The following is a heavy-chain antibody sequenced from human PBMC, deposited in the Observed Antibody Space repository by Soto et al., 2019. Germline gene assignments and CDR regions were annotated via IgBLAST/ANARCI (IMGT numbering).Heavy chain of an antibody. V-gene: IGHV3-30-3*01. CDR1: GFTFSSYA. CDR2: ISYDGSNK. CDR3: ARDHAGDYDDAFDI. D-gene: IGHD4-17*01. Sequence: SLRLSCAASGFTFSSYAMHWVRQAPGKGLEWVAVISYDGSNKYYADSVKGRFTISRDNSKNTLYLQMNSLRAEDTAVYYCARDHAGDYDDAFDIWGQGTMVTVSS. J-gene: IGHJ3*02.